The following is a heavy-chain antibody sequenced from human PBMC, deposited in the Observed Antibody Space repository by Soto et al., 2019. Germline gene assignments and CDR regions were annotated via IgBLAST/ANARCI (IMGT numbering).Heavy chain of an antibody. J-gene: IGHJ6*02. Sequence: ASVKVSCKASGYTFTSYGISWVRQAPGQGLEWMGWISAYNGNTNYAQKLQGRVTMTTDTSTSTAYMELRSLRSDDTAVYYCARARSEDYDFWSGCLGYYYYYGMDVWGQGTTVTVSS. D-gene: IGHD3-3*01. CDR1: GYTFTSYG. CDR3: ARARSEDYDFWSGCLGYYYYYGMDV. V-gene: IGHV1-18*01. CDR2: ISAYNGNT.